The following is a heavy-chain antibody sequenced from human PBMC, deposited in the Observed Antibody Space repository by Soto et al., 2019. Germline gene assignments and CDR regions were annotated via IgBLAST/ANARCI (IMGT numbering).Heavy chain of an antibody. CDR2: ISAYNGNT. CDR3: ARASRSPSYDAFDI. D-gene: IGHD3-3*01. Sequence: ASVKVSCKASGYTFTSYGISWGGQAPGQGLEWMGWISAYNGNTNYAQKLQGRVTMTTDTSTSTAYMELRSLRSDDTAVYYCARASRSPSYDAFDIWGQGTMVTVSS. CDR1: GYTFTSYG. V-gene: IGHV1-18*01. J-gene: IGHJ3*02.